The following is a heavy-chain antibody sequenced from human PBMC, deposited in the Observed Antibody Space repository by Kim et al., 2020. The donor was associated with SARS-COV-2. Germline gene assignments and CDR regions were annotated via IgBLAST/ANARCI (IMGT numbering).Heavy chain of an antibody. D-gene: IGHD4-4*01. V-gene: IGHV5-51*01. J-gene: IGHJ4*02. CDR3: ARPTVTTTGFDY. Sequence: SPFFQGQVTISADKSISTAYLQLSSLKASDTAMYDCARPTVTTTGFDYWGQGTLVTVSS.